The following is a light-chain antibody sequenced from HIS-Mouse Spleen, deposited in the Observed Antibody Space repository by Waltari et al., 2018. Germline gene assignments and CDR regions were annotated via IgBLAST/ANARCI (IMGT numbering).Light chain of an antibody. CDR2: RNN. J-gene: IGLJ2*01. Sequence: QSVLPQPPSASGTPGQRVTIPCSGTSSNIGINYGYWSQQLPGTAPKLLIYRNNQRPSGVPDRFSGSKSGTSASLAISGLRSEDEADYYCAAWDDSLSGHVVFGGGTKLTVL. V-gene: IGLV1-47*01. CDR1: SSNIGINY. CDR3: AAWDDSLSGHVV.